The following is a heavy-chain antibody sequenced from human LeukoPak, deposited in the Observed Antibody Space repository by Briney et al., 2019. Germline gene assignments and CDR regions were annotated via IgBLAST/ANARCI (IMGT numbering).Heavy chain of an antibody. CDR1: GYTFTGYY. D-gene: IGHD3-10*01. J-gene: IGHJ4*02. V-gene: IGHV1-2*02. CDR2: INPNSGGT. Sequence: ASVKVSCKASGYTFTGYYMHWVRQAPGQGLEWMGWINPNSGGTNYAQKFQGRVTMTRDTSISTAYMELSRLRSDDTAVYYCAKWSGSGSYSYLFDYWGQGTLVTVSS. CDR3: AKWSGSGSYSYLFDY.